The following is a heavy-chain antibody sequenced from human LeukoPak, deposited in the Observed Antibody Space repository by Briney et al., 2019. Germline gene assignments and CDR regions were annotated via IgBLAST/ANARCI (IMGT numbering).Heavy chain of an antibody. D-gene: IGHD6-13*01. J-gene: IGHJ4*02. CDR1: GYTFTDYY. CDR3: ARGYSSSWWGGYFDY. CDR2: INPNSVGT. V-gene: IGHV1-2*02. Sequence: ASVKVSCKASGYTFTDYYMHWVRQAPGQGLEWMGWINPNSVGTNYAQKLQGRVTMTTDTSTSTAYMELRSLRSDDTAVYYCARGYSSSWWGGYFDYWGQGTLVTVSS.